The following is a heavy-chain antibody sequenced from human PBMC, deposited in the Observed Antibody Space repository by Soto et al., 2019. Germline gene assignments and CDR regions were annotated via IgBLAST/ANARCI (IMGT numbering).Heavy chain of an antibody. CDR2: INCGSGNT. V-gene: IGHV1-3*01. CDR1: GYNFTTYV. CDR3: ARGYTSGWTFDF. D-gene: IGHD6-19*01. Sequence: QVQLVQSGAEVKQPGASASVSCKASGYNFTTYVVHWLRQAPGQGPEWMGWINCGSGNTVYSQKFQGRVTFTRDTSARTAYMDLNSLTSGDTAVYYCARGYTSGWTFDFWGRGTLGTVSS. J-gene: IGHJ4*02.